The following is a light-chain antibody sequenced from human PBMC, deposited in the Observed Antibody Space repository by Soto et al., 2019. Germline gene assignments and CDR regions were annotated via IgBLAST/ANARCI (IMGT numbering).Light chain of an antibody. Sequence: DIQMTQSPSSFSESVGDRVTIICRASQRISNYLNWYQQKPGKAPNLLIYGASNLQSGVPSRFSGSGSGADFTLTISSLQPEDFATYYCQQSYNTPPTFGQGTKVDIK. CDR1: QRISNY. CDR2: GAS. CDR3: QQSYNTPPT. J-gene: IGKJ1*01. V-gene: IGKV1-39*01.